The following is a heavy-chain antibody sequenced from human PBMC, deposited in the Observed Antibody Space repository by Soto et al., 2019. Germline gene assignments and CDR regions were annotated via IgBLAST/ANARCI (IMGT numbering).Heavy chain of an antibody. CDR2: ISAYNGNT. CDR3: ARALNYYDSSGPFDY. D-gene: IGHD3-22*01. V-gene: IGHV1-18*01. Sequence: GASVKVSCKASGYTFTSYGISWVRQAPGQGLEWMGWISAYNGNTDYAQKLQGRVTMTTGTSTSTAYMELRSLRSDDTAVYYCARALNYYDSSGPFDYWGQGTLVTVSS. J-gene: IGHJ4*02. CDR1: GYTFTSYG.